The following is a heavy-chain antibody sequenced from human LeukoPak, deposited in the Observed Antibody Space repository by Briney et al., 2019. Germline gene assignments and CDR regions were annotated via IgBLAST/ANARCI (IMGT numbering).Heavy chain of an antibody. CDR2: IYYSGST. CDR3: ARDHYYDSSGYYSGYFDL. CDR1: GYSISSGYY. J-gene: IGHJ2*01. D-gene: IGHD3-22*01. Sequence: PSETLSLTCTVSGYSISSGYYWGWIRQPPGKGLEWIGSIYYSGSTYHNPSLKSRVTISVDTSKNQFSLKLSSVTAADTAVYYCARDHYYDSSGYYSGYFDLWGRGTLVTVSS. V-gene: IGHV4-38-2*02.